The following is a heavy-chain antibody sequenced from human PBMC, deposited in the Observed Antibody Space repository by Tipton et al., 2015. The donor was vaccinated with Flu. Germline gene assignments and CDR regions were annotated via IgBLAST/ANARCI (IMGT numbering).Heavy chain of an antibody. V-gene: IGHV4-61*02. D-gene: IGHD3-22*01. J-gene: IGHJ4*02. CDR2: IYSSGNT. CDR1: GGSIGSSSTYY. CDR3: ERETYYCDISGYKGFDY. Sequence: TLSLTCSVSGGSIGSSSTYYWSWIRQPAGKGLGWIGRIYSSGNTNYNPSLRSRVTMSLDTSKNQFSLKLTAATAADTAVYYCERETYYCDISGYKGFDYWGQGSLVTVSP.